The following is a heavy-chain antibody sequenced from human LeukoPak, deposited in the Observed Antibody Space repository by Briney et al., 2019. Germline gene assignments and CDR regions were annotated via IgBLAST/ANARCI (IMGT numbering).Heavy chain of an antibody. CDR3: ARERRGFYDSSSWFDP. CDR2: ISSSGSTI. V-gene: IGHV3-11*04. D-gene: IGHD3-22*01. Sequence: GGSLRLSCAASGFTFSDYYMSWIRQAPGKGLEWVSYISSSGSTIYYADSVKGRFTISRDNAKNSLYLQMNSLRAEDTAVYYCARERRGFYDSSSWFDPWGQGTLVTVSS. J-gene: IGHJ5*02. CDR1: GFTFSDYY.